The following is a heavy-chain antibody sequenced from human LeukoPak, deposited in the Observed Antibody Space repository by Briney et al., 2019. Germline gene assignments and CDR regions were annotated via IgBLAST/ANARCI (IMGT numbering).Heavy chain of an antibody. D-gene: IGHD3-10*01. V-gene: IGHV1-3*04. CDR2: INTDNGNT. CDR1: GYTFTKHP. Sequence: ASVKVSCKTSGYTFTKHPMHWVRQAPGQRLERMGWINTDNGNTKYSEKFQGRVAIPRDTSASTAYMELNSLTSEDTALYYCAPLIGAYFDYWGRGTLVTVSS. CDR3: APLIGAYFDY. J-gene: IGHJ4*02.